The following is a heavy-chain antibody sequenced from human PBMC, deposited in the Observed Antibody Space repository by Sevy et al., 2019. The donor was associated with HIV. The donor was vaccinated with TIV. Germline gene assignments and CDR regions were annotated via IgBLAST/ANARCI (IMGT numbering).Heavy chain of an antibody. J-gene: IGHJ4*02. V-gene: IGHV3-15*07. D-gene: IGHD3-22*01. Sequence: GGSLRLSCAASGFTFTNAWMNWVRQAPGMRLEWVGRIKGKTNGGTTEYAAPVKGRFIIGRDDLKNTMYLEMTSLKIDDTGFYYCTTEWDYFDRSTGDPGSVPIAYWGQGKLVTVSS. CDR3: TTEWDYFDRSTGDPGSVPIAY. CDR1: GFTFTNAW. CDR2: IKGKTNGGTT.